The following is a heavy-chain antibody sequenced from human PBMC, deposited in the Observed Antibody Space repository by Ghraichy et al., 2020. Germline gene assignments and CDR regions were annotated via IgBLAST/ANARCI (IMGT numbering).Heavy chain of an antibody. D-gene: IGHD5-12*01. V-gene: IGHV3-23*01. J-gene: IGHJ3*02. Sequence: GGSLRLSCAASGFTFSNYAMNWVRQAPGKGLEWVSEISGSGGSTYYADSVKGRFTISRDNSKNTLSLQMNSLRAEDTAVYYCAKHRGYGVLGDAFDIWGQGTMVTVSS. CDR1: GFTFSNYA. CDR3: AKHRGYGVLGDAFDI. CDR2: ISGSGGST.